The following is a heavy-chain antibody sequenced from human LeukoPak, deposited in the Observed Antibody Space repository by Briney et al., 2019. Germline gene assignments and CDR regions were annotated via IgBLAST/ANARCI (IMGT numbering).Heavy chain of an antibody. CDR2: INHSGRT. CDR1: GGSFSDYF. CDR3: ARDVVVVPAAIHYGMDV. D-gene: IGHD2-2*01. V-gene: IGHV4-34*01. Sequence: AETLSLTCAVYGGSFSDYFWGWIRQPPGKGLEWIGEINHSGRTKYNPSLKSRVPISVDTSKNLFSLNVSYVTGAYTAVYYCARDVVVVPAAIHYGMDVWGQGTTVTVSS. J-gene: IGHJ6*02.